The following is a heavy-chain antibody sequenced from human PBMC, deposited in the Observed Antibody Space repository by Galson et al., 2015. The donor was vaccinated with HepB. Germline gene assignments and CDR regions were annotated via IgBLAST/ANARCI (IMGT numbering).Heavy chain of an antibody. CDR2: ISASGSST. CDR3: AKHGSSWSYYFDY. Sequence: SLRLSCAGSRFRFSSYAISWVRQAPGKGLGLVSAISASGSSTYYADSVKGRFTISRDNSDNTLYLQMNSLRAGDSAVYYCAKHGSSWSYYFDYWGQGTLVPVS. CDR1: RFRFSSYA. D-gene: IGHD6-13*01. J-gene: IGHJ4*02. V-gene: IGHV3-23*01.